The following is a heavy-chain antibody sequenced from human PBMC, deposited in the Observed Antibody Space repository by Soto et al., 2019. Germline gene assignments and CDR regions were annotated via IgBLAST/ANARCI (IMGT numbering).Heavy chain of an antibody. CDR1: GYTFTSYG. CDR2: IAAYNGNT. CDR3: VRNLDTSIWYPGNPYYFDY. V-gene: IGHV1-18*01. D-gene: IGHD6-13*01. J-gene: IGHJ4*02. Sequence: QVQLVQSGAEVKKPGASVKVACKASGYTFTSYGISWVRQAPGQGLEWMGWIAAYNGNTKYAQRFECRVTMTIDTFTSTSYMDLPSLTSDDTAVYFCVRNLDTSIWYPGNPYYFDYWGQGTLVTVSS.